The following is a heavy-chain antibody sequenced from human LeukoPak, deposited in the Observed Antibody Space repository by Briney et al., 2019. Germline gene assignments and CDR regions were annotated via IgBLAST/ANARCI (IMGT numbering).Heavy chain of an antibody. CDR1: GGSFSGYY. CDR2: INHSGST. Sequence: SDTLSLTCAVYGGSFSGYYWSWIRQPPGKGLEWIGEINHSGSTNYNPSLKSRVTISVDTSKNQFSLKLSSVTAADTAVYYCARVRRGSSSWYSYYYGMDVWGQGTTVTVSS. V-gene: IGHV4-34*01. CDR3: ARVRRGSSSWYSYYYGMDV. D-gene: IGHD6-13*01. J-gene: IGHJ6*02.